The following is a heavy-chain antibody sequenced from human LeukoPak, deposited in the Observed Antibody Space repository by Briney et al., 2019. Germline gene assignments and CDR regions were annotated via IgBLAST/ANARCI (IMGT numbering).Heavy chain of an antibody. D-gene: IGHD5-24*01. CDR2: ITPIFGTA. Sequence: SVKVSCKASGGTFSSYAISWVRQAPGLALEWMGGITPIFGTANYAQKFQGRVTITADESTSTAYMELSSLRSEDTAVYYCARSGRTVEMAYYFDYWGQGTLVTVSS. V-gene: IGHV1-69*13. J-gene: IGHJ4*02. CDR1: GGTFSSYA. CDR3: ARSGRTVEMAYYFDY.